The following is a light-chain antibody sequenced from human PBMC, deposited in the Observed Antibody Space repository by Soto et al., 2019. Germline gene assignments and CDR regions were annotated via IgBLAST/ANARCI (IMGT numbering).Light chain of an antibody. CDR1: SRDVGGYNY. J-gene: IGLJ2*01. CDR3: TSYAGSNNLV. Sequence: QSVLTQPPSASGSPGQSVTISCSGTSRDVGGYNYVSWYQQHPGKAPKLMMYEVSKRPSGVPDRFSGSKSGNTASLTVSGLQAEDEADYYCTSYAGSNNLVFGGGTKLTVL. V-gene: IGLV2-8*01. CDR2: EVS.